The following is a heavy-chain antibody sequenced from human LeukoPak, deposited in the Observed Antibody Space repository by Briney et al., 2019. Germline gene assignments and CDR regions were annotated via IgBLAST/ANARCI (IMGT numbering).Heavy chain of an antibody. D-gene: IGHD6-19*01. J-gene: IGHJ4*02. CDR1: GYKFTAYY. CDR2: INPNSGGT. CDR3: ARGYGYSSGWPDY. Sequence: GASVKVSCKASGYKFTAYYIHWIRQAPGQGLEWMGWINPNSGGTNYAQKFQGRVTMTRDTSISTAYMELSRLRSDDTAVYYCARGYGYSSGWPDYWGQGTLVTVSS. V-gene: IGHV1-2*02.